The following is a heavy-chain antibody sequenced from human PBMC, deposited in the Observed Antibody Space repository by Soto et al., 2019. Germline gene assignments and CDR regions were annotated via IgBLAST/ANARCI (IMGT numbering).Heavy chain of an antibody. CDR3: GRGSSLTKVDY. CDR2: IIPIFGPA. D-gene: IGHD6-6*01. J-gene: IGHJ4*02. Sequence: QVQLVQSGSEVKKPGSSVRVSCKASGGSVSNSAISWLRQAPGQGLEWMGGIIPIFGPAIYARKFQGRFTISEDESTGTAYMELNNVRSDDTAVYYCGRGSSLTKVDYWGQGTLVTVSS. V-gene: IGHV1-69*01. CDR1: GGSVSNSA.